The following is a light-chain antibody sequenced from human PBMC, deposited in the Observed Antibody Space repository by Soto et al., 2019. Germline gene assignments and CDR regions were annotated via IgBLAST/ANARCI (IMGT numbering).Light chain of an antibody. Sequence: QSALTQSASVSGSPGQSISISCTGTSSDIGGYNYVSWFQQHPDKAPKLMIYDVHGRPSGVSNRFSGSKSGNTASLNISGLQAEDEADYYCSSFTSSGTRVFGTGTKVTVL. V-gene: IGLV2-14*01. CDR2: DVH. CDR3: SSFTSSGTRV. CDR1: SSDIGGYNY. J-gene: IGLJ1*01.